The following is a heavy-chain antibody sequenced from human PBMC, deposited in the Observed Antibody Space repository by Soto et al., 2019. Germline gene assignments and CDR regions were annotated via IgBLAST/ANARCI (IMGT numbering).Heavy chain of an antibody. J-gene: IGHJ3*02. CDR3: ARFEFGLVQGAFDI. CDR2: IYYSGTT. D-gene: IGHD1-1*01. CDR1: GGSINSGSYY. Sequence: QVQLQESGPGLVKPSQTLSLTCTVSGGSINSGSYYWNWIRQHPGKGLEWIGYIYYSGTTYYNPSLQSRLTISVDTSNNQFSLKLSSVTAADTAVYYCARFEFGLVQGAFDIWGQGTMVTVSS. V-gene: IGHV4-31*03.